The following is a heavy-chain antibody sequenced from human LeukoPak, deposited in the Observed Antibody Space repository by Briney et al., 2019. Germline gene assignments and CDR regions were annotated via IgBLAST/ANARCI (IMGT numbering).Heavy chain of an antibody. V-gene: IGHV1-8*01. CDR1: GYTFTSYD. CDR2: MNPNSGNT. J-gene: IGHJ4*02. D-gene: IGHD2-15*01. CDR3: ARDRKLGYCSGGSCYTTGPNDY. Sequence: ASVKVSCKASGYTFTSYDINWVRQATGQGLEWMGWMNPNSGNTGYAQKFQGRVTMTRNTSISTAYMELSSLRSEDTAVYYCARDRKLGYCSGGSCYTTGPNDYWGQGTLVTVSS.